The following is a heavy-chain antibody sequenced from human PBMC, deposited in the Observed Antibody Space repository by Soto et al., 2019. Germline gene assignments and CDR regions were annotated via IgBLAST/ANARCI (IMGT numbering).Heavy chain of an antibody. J-gene: IGHJ3*02. Sequence: EVQLVQSGAEVKKPGESLKISCKGSGYSFTSYWIGWVRQMPGKGLEWMGIIYPGDSDTRYSPSFQGQVTISADKSISTAYLQWSSLKASDTAMYYCARPFYGDYESRGAFDIWGQGTMVTVSS. CDR2: IYPGDSDT. D-gene: IGHD4-17*01. CDR3: ARPFYGDYESRGAFDI. CDR1: GYSFTSYW. V-gene: IGHV5-51*03.